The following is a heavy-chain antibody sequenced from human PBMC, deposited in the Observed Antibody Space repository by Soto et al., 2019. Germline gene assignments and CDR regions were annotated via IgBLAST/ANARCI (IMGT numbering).Heavy chain of an antibody. Sequence: LPLTCTVSGGSISSGGYYWSWIRQHPGKGLEWIGYIYYSGSTYYNPSLKSRVTISVDTSKNQFSLKLSSVTAADTAVYYCARDAILFGRSFDPCGQGTLVTVSS. J-gene: IGHJ5*02. CDR2: IYYSGST. CDR3: ARDAILFGRSFDP. D-gene: IGHD3-10*02. V-gene: IGHV4-31*02. CDR1: GGSISSGGYY.